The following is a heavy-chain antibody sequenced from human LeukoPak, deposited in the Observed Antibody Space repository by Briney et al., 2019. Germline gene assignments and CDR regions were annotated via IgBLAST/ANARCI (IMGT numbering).Heavy chain of an antibody. CDR2: INHSGST. CDR1: GGSFSGYY. J-gene: IGHJ4*02. D-gene: IGHD3-9*01. CDR3: ARARDYDILTGQYGGGFDY. V-gene: IGHV4-34*01. Sequence: KSSETLSLTCAVYGGSFSGYYWSWIRQPPGKGLEWIGEINHSGSTNYNPSLKSRVTISVDTSKNQFSLKLSSVTAADTAVCYCARARDYDILTGQYGGGFDYWGQGTLVTVSS.